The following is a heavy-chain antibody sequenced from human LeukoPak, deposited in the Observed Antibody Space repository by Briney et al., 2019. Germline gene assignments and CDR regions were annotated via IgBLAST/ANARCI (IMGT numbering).Heavy chain of an antibody. Sequence: SETLSLTCAVSGGPFSGYFWSWIRQSSGKGLEWIGEIHNSGTTNYNPSLKSRVTISVDTSKNQFSLKLSSVTAADTAVYYCASRAYCSGGSCYNQKSDYWGQGTLVTVSS. J-gene: IGHJ4*02. D-gene: IGHD2-15*01. CDR3: ASRAYCSGGSCYNQKSDY. CDR2: IHNSGTT. V-gene: IGHV4-34*01. CDR1: GGPFSGYF.